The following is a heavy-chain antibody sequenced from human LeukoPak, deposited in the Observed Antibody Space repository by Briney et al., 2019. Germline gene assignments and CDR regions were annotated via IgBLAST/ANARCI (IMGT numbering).Heavy chain of an antibody. CDR2: MNPNSGNT. D-gene: IGHD6-6*01. V-gene: IGHV1-8*01. CDR3: ARLPKYSRPLDY. Sequence: ASVKVSCKASGYTFTSYDINWVRQATGQGLVWMGWMNPNSGNTAYAQKFRGRVTMSRDTSISTAYMELSSLRSEDTAVYYCARLPKYSRPLDYWGQGTLVTVSS. CDR1: GYTFTSYD. J-gene: IGHJ4*02.